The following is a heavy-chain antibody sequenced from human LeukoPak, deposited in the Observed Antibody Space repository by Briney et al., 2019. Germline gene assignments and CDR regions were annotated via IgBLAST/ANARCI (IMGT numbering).Heavy chain of an antibody. CDR1: GYTLTELS. Sequence: ASVKVSCKVSGYTLTELSMHWVRRAPGKGLEWMGGFDPEDGETIYAQKFQGRVTMTEDTSTDTAYMELSSLRSEDTAVYYCATSLVDCSGGSCYGNWFDPWGQGTLVTVSS. CDR2: FDPEDGET. V-gene: IGHV1-24*01. J-gene: IGHJ5*02. D-gene: IGHD2-15*01. CDR3: ATSLVDCSGGSCYGNWFDP.